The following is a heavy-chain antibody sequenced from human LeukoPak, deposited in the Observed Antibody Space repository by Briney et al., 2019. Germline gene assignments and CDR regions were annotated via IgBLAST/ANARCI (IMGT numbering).Heavy chain of an antibody. J-gene: IGHJ5*02. CDR2: IYSGGST. CDR3: ARDHYDYVWGSEPS. Sequence: PGGSLRLSCAASGFTVSSNYMSWVRQAPGKGLEWVSVIYSGGSTYYADSVKGRFTISRDNSKNTLYLQMNSLRAEDTAVYYCARDHYDYVWGSEPSWGQGTLVTVSS. D-gene: IGHD3-16*01. CDR1: GFTVSSNY. V-gene: IGHV3-53*01.